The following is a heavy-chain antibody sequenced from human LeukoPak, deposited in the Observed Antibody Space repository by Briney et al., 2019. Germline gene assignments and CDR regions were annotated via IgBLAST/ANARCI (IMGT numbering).Heavy chain of an antibody. CDR3: ARLPSPAVISFGYYMDV. J-gene: IGHJ6*03. CDR2: IYPGESDT. Sequence: GGSLKISFKGSGYNFIRYWIGWGRQMPGKGVEGMGSIYPGESDTRYSPSFEGQVTISADKYISTAYLQWSSLKASDTAMYYCARLPSPAVISFGYYMDVWGKGTTVTVSS. V-gene: IGHV5-51*01. D-gene: IGHD2-2*02. CDR1: GYNFIRYW.